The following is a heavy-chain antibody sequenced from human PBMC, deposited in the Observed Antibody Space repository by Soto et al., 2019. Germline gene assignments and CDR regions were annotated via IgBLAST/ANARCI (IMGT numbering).Heavy chain of an antibody. Sequence: QVQLVESGGGVVQPGRSLRLSCAASGFTFSSYGMHWVRQAPGKGLEWVAVIWYDGSNKYYADSVKGRFTISRDNSKNTLYLQMNRLRAEDTAVYYCARVGGVDTALVDYYYYGMDFWGQGTTVTVSS. CDR2: IWYDGSNK. D-gene: IGHD5-18*01. J-gene: IGHJ6*02. CDR3: ARVGGVDTALVDYYYYGMDF. CDR1: GFTFSSYG. V-gene: IGHV3-33*01.